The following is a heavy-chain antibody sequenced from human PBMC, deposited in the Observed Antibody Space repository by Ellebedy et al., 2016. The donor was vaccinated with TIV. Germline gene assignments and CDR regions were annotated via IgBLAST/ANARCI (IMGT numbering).Heavy chain of an antibody. CDR3: ARGAYYYDSSAGWFDP. J-gene: IGHJ5*02. V-gene: IGHV5-51*01. CDR2: IYPGDSDT. Sequence: GESLKISCKGSGYSFTSYWIGWVRQMPGKGLEWMGIIYPGDSDTRYSPSFQGQVTISADKSISTAYLQWSSLKASDTAMYYCARGAYYYDSSAGWFDPWGQGTLVTVSS. D-gene: IGHD3-22*01. CDR1: GYSFTSYW.